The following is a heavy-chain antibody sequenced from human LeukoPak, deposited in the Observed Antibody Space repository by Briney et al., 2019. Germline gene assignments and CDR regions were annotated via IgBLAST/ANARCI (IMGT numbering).Heavy chain of an antibody. CDR2: ISYDGSNK. CDR1: GFTFSSYA. D-gene: IGHD3-10*01. J-gene: IGHJ4*02. Sequence: GGSLRLSCAASGFTFSSYAMHWVRQAPGKGLEWVAVISYDGSNKYYADSVKGRFTISRDNSKNTLYLQMNSLRAEDTALYYCARVSAPYGSGSFDYWGQGTLVTVSS. V-gene: IGHV3-30-3*01. CDR3: ARVSAPYGSGSFDY.